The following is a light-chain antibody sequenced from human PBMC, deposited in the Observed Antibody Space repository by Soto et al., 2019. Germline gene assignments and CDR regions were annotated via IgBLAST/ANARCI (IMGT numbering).Light chain of an antibody. CDR3: QQANSCPIT. V-gene: IGKV1-5*01. J-gene: IGKJ5*01. Sequence: DIHMTHSPSSLSASVGDRVTITCRASRSIGTWLAWYQQRPGKAPKLLVYGVSTLESGVPSRFSGSGSGTDFTLTISSLQPEDFATYYCQQANSCPITFGQGTRLEIK. CDR1: RSIGTW. CDR2: GVS.